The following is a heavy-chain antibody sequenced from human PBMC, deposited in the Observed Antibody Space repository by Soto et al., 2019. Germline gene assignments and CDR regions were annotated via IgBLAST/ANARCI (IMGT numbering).Heavy chain of an antibody. J-gene: IGHJ4*02. CDR2: IWYDGSNK. Sequence: VQLVESGGGVVQPGRSLRLSCAASGFSFSSYGMHWVRQAPGKGLEWVAVIWYDGSNKYYADSVKGRFTISRDNXKNTLYLQMNSLSAEDTAVYYCARDDCSGGRCYPDYWGQGTLVTVSS. D-gene: IGHD2-15*01. V-gene: IGHV3-33*01. CDR3: ARDDCSGGRCYPDY. CDR1: GFSFSSYG.